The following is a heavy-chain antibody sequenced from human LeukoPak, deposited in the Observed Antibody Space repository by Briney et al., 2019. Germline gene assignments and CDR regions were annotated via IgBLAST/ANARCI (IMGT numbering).Heavy chain of an antibody. CDR2: IRSKANSYAT. D-gene: IGHD1-26*01. CDR3: TGQDIVGATLLDY. J-gene: IGHJ4*02. Sequence: GGSLRLSCAASGFTFSGSAMHWVRQASGKGLEWVGRIRSKANSYATAYAASVKGRFTISRDDSKNTAYLQMNSLKTEDTAVYYCTGQDIVGATLLDYWGQGTLVTVSS. CDR1: GFTFSGSA. V-gene: IGHV3-73*01.